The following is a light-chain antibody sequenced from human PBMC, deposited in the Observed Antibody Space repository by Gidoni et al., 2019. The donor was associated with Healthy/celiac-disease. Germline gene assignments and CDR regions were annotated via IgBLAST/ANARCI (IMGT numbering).Light chain of an antibody. V-gene: IGKV2-28*01. Sequence: DIVMTQSPLSLHVTPGEPASISCRSSQSLLQTNGYNNLDWYLQKPGQSPQLLIYLGSNRASGVPDRFSGSGSGTDFALKISRVEAEDVGVYYCMQALETPLTFGGGTKVEIK. CDR3: MQALETPLT. CDR1: QSLLQTNGYNN. J-gene: IGKJ4*01. CDR2: LGS.